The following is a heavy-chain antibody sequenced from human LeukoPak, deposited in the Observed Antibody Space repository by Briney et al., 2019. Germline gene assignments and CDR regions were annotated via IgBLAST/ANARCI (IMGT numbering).Heavy chain of an antibody. CDR1: GYTFTSYY. CDR2: INPSGGST. J-gene: IGHJ4*02. V-gene: IGHV1-46*01. Sequence: ASVKVSCKASGYTFTSYYMHWVRQAPGQGLEWMRIINPSGGSTSYAQKFQGRVTMTRDTSTSTVYMELSSLRSEDTAVYYCARVRSYGYPGYYFDYWGQGTLVTVSS. CDR3: ARVRSYGYPGYYFDY. D-gene: IGHD6-25*01.